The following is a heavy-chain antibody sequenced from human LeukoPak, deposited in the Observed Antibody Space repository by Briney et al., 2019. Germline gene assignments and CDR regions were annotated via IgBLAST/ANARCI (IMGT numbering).Heavy chain of an antibody. CDR1: GFTFRNAW. J-gene: IGHJ6*03. CDR3: AKCSGWFVRGKDYYYYYMDV. Sequence: GGSLRLSCAASGFTFRNAWMSWVRQAPGKGLEWVSTVSTTGGSTYYADSVKGRFTISRDNSKDTLYLQMNSLRAEDTAVYYCAKCSGWFVRGKDYYYYYMDVWGKGTTVTVSS. D-gene: IGHD6-19*01. CDR2: VSTTGGST. V-gene: IGHV3-23*01.